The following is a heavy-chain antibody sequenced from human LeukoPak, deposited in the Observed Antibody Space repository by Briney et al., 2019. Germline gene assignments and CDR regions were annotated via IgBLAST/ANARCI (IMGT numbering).Heavy chain of an antibody. Sequence: ASVKVSCKASGYTFTSYDINWVRQATGQGLEWMGWMNPNSGNTGYAQKFQGRVTITRNTSISTAYMELSSLRSEDTAVYYCARGLTSGDCTNGVCYNYWGQGTLVTVSS. CDR2: MNPNSGNT. J-gene: IGHJ4*02. CDR1: GYTFTSYD. CDR3: ARGLTSGDCTNGVCYNY. V-gene: IGHV1-8*03. D-gene: IGHD2-8*01.